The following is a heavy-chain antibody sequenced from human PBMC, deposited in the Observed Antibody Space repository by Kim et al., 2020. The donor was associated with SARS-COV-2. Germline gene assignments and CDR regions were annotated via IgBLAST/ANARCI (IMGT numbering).Heavy chain of an antibody. V-gene: IGHV3-23*01. J-gene: IGHJ3*02. D-gene: IGHD2-21*02. CDR3: AKGQHVVVTATAFDI. Sequence: SVKGRFSISRANSKNTVYLQMETLSAEDTAVYYCAKGQHVVVTATAFDIWGQGKLVTVSS.